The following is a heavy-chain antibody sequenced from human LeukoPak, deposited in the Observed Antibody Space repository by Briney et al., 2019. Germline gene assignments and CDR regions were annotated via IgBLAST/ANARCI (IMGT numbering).Heavy chain of an antibody. J-gene: IGHJ4*02. CDR1: GFTFSSYS. CDR2: ISSSSSYI. Sequence: PGGSLRLSCAASGFTFSSYSMNWVRQAPGKGLEWFSSISSSSSYIYYADSVKGPFTISRDNAKNSLYLQMNILRAEDTAVYYCARDGDYGDYENPFDYWGQGTLVTVSS. CDR3: ARDGDYGDYENPFDY. D-gene: IGHD4-17*01. V-gene: IGHV3-21*01.